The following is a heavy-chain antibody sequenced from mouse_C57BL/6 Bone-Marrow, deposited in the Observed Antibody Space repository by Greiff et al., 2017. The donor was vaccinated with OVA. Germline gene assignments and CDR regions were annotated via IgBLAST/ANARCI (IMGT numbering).Heavy chain of an antibody. CDR1: GYTFTDYY. V-gene: IGHV1-76*01. CDR3: ARSPFAY. J-gene: IGHJ3*01. CDR2: FYPGSGNT. Sequence: VQRVESGAELVRPGASVKLSCKASGYTFTDYYINWVKQRPGQGLEWIARFYPGSGNTYYNEKFKGKATLTAEKSSSTAYMQLSSLTSEDSAVFFCARSPFAYWGQGTLVTVSA.